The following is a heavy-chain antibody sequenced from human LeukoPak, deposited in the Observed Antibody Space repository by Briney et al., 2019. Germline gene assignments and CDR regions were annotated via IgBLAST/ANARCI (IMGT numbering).Heavy chain of an antibody. D-gene: IGHD3-10*01. CDR3: ARAYGSGAYYNRYYYYYMDV. CDR2: IFYSGST. CDR1: GGSISSHY. V-gene: IGHV4-59*11. J-gene: IGHJ6*03. Sequence: SETLSLTCTVSGGSISSHYWSWIRQPPGKGLEWIGYIFYSGSTHYTPSLNSRVTISVDTSKNQFSLRLTSVTAADTAVYYCARAYGSGAYYNRYYYYYMDVWGKGTTVTVSS.